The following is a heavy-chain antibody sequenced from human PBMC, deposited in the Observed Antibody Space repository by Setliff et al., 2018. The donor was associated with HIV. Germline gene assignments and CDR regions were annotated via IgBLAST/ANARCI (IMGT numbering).Heavy chain of an antibody. Sequence: LSLTCAISGDSVSNNNAAWNRIRQSPSRGLEWLGRTHYRSKWYHDYAASLKGRMNISSDTSRNQFSLQLNSVTPEDTAIYYCARVHEARYGYRFDYWGQGILVTVSS. CDR2: THYRSKWYH. CDR3: ARVHEARYGYRFDY. D-gene: IGHD5-18*01. V-gene: IGHV6-1*01. J-gene: IGHJ4*02. CDR1: GDSVSNNNAA.